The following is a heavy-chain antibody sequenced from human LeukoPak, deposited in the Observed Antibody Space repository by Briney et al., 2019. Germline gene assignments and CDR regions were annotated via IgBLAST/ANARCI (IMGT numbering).Heavy chain of an antibody. CDR1: GFTFSDYY. D-gene: IGHD3-16*01. Sequence: GGSLRLSCAASGFTFSDYYMSWIRQAPGKGLEWVSYISSSGSTIYYADSVKGRFTISRDNAKNSLYLQMNSLRAEDTALYHCARVGGLDSYYFDYWGQGTLVTVSS. J-gene: IGHJ4*02. CDR2: ISSSGSTI. V-gene: IGHV3-11*01. CDR3: ARVGGLDSYYFDY.